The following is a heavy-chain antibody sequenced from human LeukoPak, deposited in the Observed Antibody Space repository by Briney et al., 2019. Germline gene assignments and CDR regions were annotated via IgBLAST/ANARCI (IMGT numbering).Heavy chain of an antibody. J-gene: IGHJ4*02. CDR3: ARAGVVVAATHFDY. Sequence: GRSLRLSCAASGFTFSSYAMHWVRQAPGKGLGWVAVISYDGSNKYYADSVKGRFTISRDNSKNTLYLQMNSLRAEDTAVYYCARAGVVVAATHFDYWGQGTLVTVSS. CDR2: ISYDGSNK. CDR1: GFTFSSYA. V-gene: IGHV3-30-3*01. D-gene: IGHD2-15*01.